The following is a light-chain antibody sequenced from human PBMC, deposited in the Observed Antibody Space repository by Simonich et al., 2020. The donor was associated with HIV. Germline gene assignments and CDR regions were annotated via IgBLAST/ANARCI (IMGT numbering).Light chain of an antibody. CDR3: QQYYSTLWT. J-gene: IGKJ1*01. CDR1: QSISSW. CDR2: AAS. V-gene: IGKV1-12*01. Sequence: DIQMTQSPSSVSASVGDRVTITCRASQSISSWLDWYQQKPGKAPKLLIYAASSLQSGVPSRFSGSGSGTDFTLTISSLQAEDVAVYYCQQYYSTLWTFGQGTKVEIK.